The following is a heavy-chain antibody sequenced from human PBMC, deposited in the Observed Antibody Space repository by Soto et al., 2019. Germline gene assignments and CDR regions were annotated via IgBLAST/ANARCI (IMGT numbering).Heavy chain of an antibody. D-gene: IGHD3-9*01. J-gene: IGHJ2*01. Sequence: QVQLQQWGAGPLRPLETLSLTCGVSGGSFSGYYWAWIRQSPGKGLEWIGEINDSGSINYNPSLKSRVIISVDTSKNHYSLNLRSVTAADTAVYYCARESHDILTGPPWVWYFDLWGRGTLVTVSS. CDR1: GGSFSGYY. CDR3: ARESHDILTGPPWVWYFDL. V-gene: IGHV4-34*01. CDR2: INDSGSI.